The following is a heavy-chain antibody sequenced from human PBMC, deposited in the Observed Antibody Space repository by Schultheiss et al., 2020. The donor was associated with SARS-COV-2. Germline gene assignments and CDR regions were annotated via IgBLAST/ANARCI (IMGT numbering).Heavy chain of an antibody. D-gene: IGHD2-2*01. CDR1: GGSFSGYY. CDR2: INHSGST. V-gene: IGHV4-34*01. J-gene: IGHJ4*02. CDR3: ARGPYGPAASPYYFDY. Sequence: SETLSLTCAVYGGSFSGYYWSWIRQPPGKGLEWIGEINHSGSTNYNPSLKSRVTISVDTSKNQFSLKLSSVTAADTAVYYCARGPYGPAASPYYFDYWGQGTLVTVSS.